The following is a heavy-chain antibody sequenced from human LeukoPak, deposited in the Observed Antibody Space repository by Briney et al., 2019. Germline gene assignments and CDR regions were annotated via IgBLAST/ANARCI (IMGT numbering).Heavy chain of an antibody. D-gene: IGHD4-11*01. CDR1: GFTFDDYG. Sequence: GGSLRLSCTAAGFTFDDYGMSWVRQIPGKGLEWVAGITWNGGSTDYAVSVRGRFTISRDNAKKSVYLQMNSLRAEDAALYHCARYSNYMAHIDYWGQGTLVTVSS. J-gene: IGHJ4*02. CDR2: ITWNGGST. CDR3: ARYSNYMAHIDY. V-gene: IGHV3-20*01.